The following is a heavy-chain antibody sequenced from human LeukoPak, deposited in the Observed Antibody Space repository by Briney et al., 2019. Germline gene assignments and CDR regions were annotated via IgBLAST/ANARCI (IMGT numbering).Heavy chain of an antibody. D-gene: IGHD5-18*01. CDR1: GGSVSSYY. CDR3: ARQRYIGYSYGLFDY. J-gene: IGHJ4*02. Sequence: SETLSLTCTVSGGSVSSYYWSWIRQPPGKGLEWNGYIYYSGSTNYNPSLKSRVTISVDTSKHQFSLKLSSVTAADTAVYYCARQRYIGYSYGLFDYWGQGTLVTVSS. V-gene: IGHV4-59*08. CDR2: IYYSGST.